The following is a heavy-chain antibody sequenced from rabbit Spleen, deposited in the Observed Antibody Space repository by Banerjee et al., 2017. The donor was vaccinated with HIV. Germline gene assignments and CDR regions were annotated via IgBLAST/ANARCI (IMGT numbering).Heavy chain of an antibody. V-gene: IGHV1S40*01. J-gene: IGHJ6*01. Sequence: QSLEESGGGLVKPGGTLTLTCKASGIDFSSYYYMCWVRQAPGKGLQWIGCMNTNSGNTVYATWAKGRFPISRTSSTTVALQMTSLTAADTATYFCARDSGTSFSSYGMDLWGQGTLVTVS. D-gene: IGHD8-1*01. CDR1: GIDFSSYYY. CDR2: MNTNSGNT. CDR3: ARDSGTSFSSYGMDL.